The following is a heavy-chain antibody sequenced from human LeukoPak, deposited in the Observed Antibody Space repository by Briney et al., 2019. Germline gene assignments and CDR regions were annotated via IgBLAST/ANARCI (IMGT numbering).Heavy chain of an antibody. CDR2: ISGSGGST. CDR1: GFTFSIYA. Sequence: GGSLRLSCAASGFTFSIYAMSWVRQAPGKGLEWVSAISGSGGSTYYADSVKGRFTISRDNSKNTLYLQMNSLRAEDTAVYYCAKSIGGRYDYYGMDVWGQGTTVTVSS. CDR3: AKSIGGRYDYYGMDV. V-gene: IGHV3-23*01. D-gene: IGHD1-26*01. J-gene: IGHJ6*02.